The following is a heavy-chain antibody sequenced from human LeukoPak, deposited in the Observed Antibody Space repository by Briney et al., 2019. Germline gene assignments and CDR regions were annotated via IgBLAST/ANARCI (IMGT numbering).Heavy chain of an antibody. CDR3: ARDSDTAMDEIDY. V-gene: IGHV3-7*03. D-gene: IGHD5-18*01. Sequence: PGGSLRLSCAASGFTFSSYWMSWVRQAPGKGLEWVANIKQDGSEKYYVDSVKGRFTISRDNAKNSLYLQMNSLRAEDTAVYYCARDSDTAMDEIDYWGQGTLVTVSS. CDR2: IKQDGSEK. J-gene: IGHJ4*02. CDR1: GFTFSSYW.